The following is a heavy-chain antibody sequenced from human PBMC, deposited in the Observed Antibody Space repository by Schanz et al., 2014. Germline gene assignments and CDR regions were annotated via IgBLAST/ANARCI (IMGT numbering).Heavy chain of an antibody. D-gene: IGHD1-26*01. J-gene: IGHJ5*02. Sequence: EVQLAESGGCLIQPGGSLRLSCAVSGFSVSNTYMHWVRQPPGKGLEWVSVINSAGTTYYADSVKGRFTFSRDSSKNTVYLQMDSLRADDTAVYYCAKELYSGSHYGWFDPWGQGTLVTVSS. CDR1: GFSVSNTY. CDR3: AKELYSGSHYGWFDP. V-gene: IGHV3-53*03. CDR2: INSAGTT.